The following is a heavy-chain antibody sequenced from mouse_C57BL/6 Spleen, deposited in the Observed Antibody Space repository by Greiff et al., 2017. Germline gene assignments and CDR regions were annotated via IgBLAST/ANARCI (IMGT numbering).Heavy chain of an antibody. CDR1: GYTFTSYW. CDR3: ARAGQFDTTVVPSDC. CDR2: IVPSDSYT. J-gene: IGHJ2*01. D-gene: IGHD1-1*01. Sequence: QVQLQQSGAELVKPGASVKLSCKASGYTFTSYWMQWVKQRPGQGLEWIGEIVPSDSYTNYNQKFKGKATLTVDTSSSTAYMQLSSLTSEDSAVYYCARAGQFDTTVVPSDCWGQGTTLTVSS. V-gene: IGHV1-50*01.